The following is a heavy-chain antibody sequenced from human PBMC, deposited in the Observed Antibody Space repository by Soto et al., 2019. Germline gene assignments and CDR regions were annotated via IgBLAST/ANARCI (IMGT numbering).Heavy chain of an antibody. CDR3: AKSGSSGWYGWLDP. CDR2: IYWNDDK. V-gene: IGHV2-5*01. J-gene: IGHJ5*02. Sequence: SGPTLVNPTQTLTLTCIFSGFSLRTSGVGVGWIRQPPGKALEWLGFIYWNDDKRYSPSLKSRLTITKDTSKNQVVLTMTNMDPLDTATYYCAKSGSSGWYGWLDPWGQGTLVTVSS. D-gene: IGHD6-19*01. CDR1: GFSLRTSGVG.